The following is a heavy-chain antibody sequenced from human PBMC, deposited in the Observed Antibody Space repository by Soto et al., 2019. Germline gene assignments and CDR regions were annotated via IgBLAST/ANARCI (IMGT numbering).Heavy chain of an antibody. CDR2: MNPNSGNT. CDR3: ARRDPYYDILTGYWFDP. Sequence: QVQLVQSGAEVKKAGASVKVSCKASGYTLTSYDINWVRQATGQGLEWMGWMNPNSGNTGYAQKFQGRVTMTRNTSISTAYMELSSLRSEDTAVYYCARRDPYYDILTGYWFDPWGQGTLVTVSS. J-gene: IGHJ5*02. CDR1: GYTLTSYD. V-gene: IGHV1-8*01. D-gene: IGHD3-9*01.